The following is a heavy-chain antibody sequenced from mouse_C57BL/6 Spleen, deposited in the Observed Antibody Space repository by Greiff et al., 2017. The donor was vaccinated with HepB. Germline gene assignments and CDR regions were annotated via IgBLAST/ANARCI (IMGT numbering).Heavy chain of an antibody. CDR3: ARSYYDLYYAMDY. D-gene: IGHD2-4*01. CDR2: INPNNGGT. CDR1: GYTFTDYN. V-gene: IGHV1-18*01. J-gene: IGHJ4*01. Sequence: VQLQQSGPELVKPGASVKIPCKASGYTFTDYNMDWVKQSHGKSLEWIGDINPNNGGTIYNQKFKGKATLTVDKSSSTAYMELRSLTSEDTAVYYCARSYYDLYYAMDYWGQGTSVTVSS.